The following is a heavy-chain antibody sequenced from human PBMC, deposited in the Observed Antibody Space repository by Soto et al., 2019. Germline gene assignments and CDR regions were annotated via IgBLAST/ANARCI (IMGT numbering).Heavy chain of an antibody. V-gene: IGHV1-69*02. CDR2: VIPMLGRT. D-gene: IGHD5-18*01. J-gene: IGHJ4*02. CDR3: ANGESGGYTYGVYTAY. CDR1: GGTFTDYT. Sequence: HVQLEQSGAEAKMPGSSVKVSCKASGGTFTDYTFSWVRQAPGQGLEWMGRVIPMLGRTNYAQRFQGRITITADKSTSTVYMELSSLRPQDTAAYFCANGESGGYTYGVYTAYWGQGTLVTVSS.